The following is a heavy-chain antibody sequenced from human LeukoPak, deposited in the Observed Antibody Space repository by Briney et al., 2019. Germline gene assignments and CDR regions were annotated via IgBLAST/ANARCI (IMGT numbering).Heavy chain of an antibody. J-gene: IGHJ4*02. CDR2: IYYSGST. CDR1: GGSISSSSYY. CDR3: ARDLQAVAGTGGIDY. D-gene: IGHD6-19*01. V-gene: IGHV4-39*07. Sequence: SSETLSLTCTVSGGSISSSSYYWGWIRQPPGKGLEWIGSIYYSGSTYYNPSLKSRVTISVDTSKNQFSLKLSSVTAADTAVYYCARDLQAVAGTGGIDYWGQGTLVTVSS.